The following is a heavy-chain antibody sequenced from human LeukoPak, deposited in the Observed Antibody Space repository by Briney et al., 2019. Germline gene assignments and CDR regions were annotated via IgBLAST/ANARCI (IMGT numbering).Heavy chain of an antibody. Sequence: SETLSLTCTVSGGSISSYYWSWIRQPPGRGLEWIGYIFYSGSTNYNPSLKSRVTISVDTSKNQFSLKLSSVTAADTAVYYCARHQGYSNSWYDYWGQGILVTVSS. CDR2: IFYSGST. D-gene: IGHD6-13*01. V-gene: IGHV4-59*08. CDR1: GGSISSYY. J-gene: IGHJ4*02. CDR3: ARHQGYSNSWYDY.